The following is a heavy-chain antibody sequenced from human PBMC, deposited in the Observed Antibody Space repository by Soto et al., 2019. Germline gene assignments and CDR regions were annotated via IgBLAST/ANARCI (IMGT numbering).Heavy chain of an antibody. V-gene: IGHV3-30*18. J-gene: IGHJ4*02. CDR1: GFNFSEYA. D-gene: IGHD6-19*01. CDR2: ISFEGSNK. CDR3: AKDWETLVAGRFFDS. Sequence: PGGSLRLSCAASGFNFSEYAMHWVRQAPGKGLEWLAIISFEGSNKYSADSVKGRFTISRDNSKNTLYLQMNSLRPEDTAVYYCAKDWETLVAGRFFDSWGQGTPVTVSS.